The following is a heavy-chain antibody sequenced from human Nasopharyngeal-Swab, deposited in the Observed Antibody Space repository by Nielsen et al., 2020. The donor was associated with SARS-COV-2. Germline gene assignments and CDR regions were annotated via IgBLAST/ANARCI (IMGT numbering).Heavy chain of an antibody. J-gene: IGHJ3*02. Sequence: WIRQPPGKGLEWVSVIYSGGSTYYADSVKGRFTISRDNSKNTLYLQMNSLRAEDTAVYYCARDRGSGYVHAFDIWGQGTMVTVSS. V-gene: IGHV3-53*01. D-gene: IGHD5-12*01. CDR2: IYSGGST. CDR3: ARDRGSGYVHAFDI.